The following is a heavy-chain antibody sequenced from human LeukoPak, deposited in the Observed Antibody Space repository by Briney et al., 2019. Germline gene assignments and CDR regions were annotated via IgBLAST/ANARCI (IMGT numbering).Heavy chain of an antibody. CDR2: TNTGNGNT. D-gene: IGHD6-19*01. CDR1: GYTFTNYA. J-gene: IGHJ4*02. CDR3: ARAVKYRSGPLTDLLPYYFDY. V-gene: IGHV1-3*02. Sequence: ASVKVSCKASGYTFTNYAMHWVRQAPGQRLEWMGWTNTGNGNTKYSQEFQGRVTITRDTSANTAYMELSSLRSEGMAVYYCARAVKYRSGPLTDLLPYYFDYWGQGTLVTVSS.